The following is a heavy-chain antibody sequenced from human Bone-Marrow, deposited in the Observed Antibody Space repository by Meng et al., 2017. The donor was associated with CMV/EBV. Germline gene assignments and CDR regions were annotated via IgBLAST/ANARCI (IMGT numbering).Heavy chain of an antibody. Sequence: GGSLRLSCAASGFTVSSNYMSWVRQAPGKGLEWVSVIYSGGSTYYADSVKGRFTISRDNSKNTLYLQMNSLRAEDTAVYYCARGPTIVVVPAAPRWGYFDLWGRGTLVTVSS. CDR3: ARGPTIVVVPAAPRWGYFDL. D-gene: IGHD2-2*01. V-gene: IGHV3-53*05. CDR2: IYSGGST. CDR1: GFTVSSNY. J-gene: IGHJ2*01.